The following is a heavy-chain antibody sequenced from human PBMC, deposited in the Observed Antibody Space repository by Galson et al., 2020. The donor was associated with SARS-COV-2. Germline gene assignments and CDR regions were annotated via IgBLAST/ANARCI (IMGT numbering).Heavy chain of an antibody. V-gene: IGHV3-33*01. J-gene: IGHJ6*02. CDR3: ARDERRYGYTGYGIDV. D-gene: IGHD4-17*01. CDR2: IWNDGSNK. CDR1: GFSFRNFG. Sequence: GESLKISCAASGFSFRNFGMHWVRQAPGKGLEWVAVIWNDGSNKYYADSVKGRFTISRDNSKNMLYLQMNSQRAEDTAVYYCARDERRYGYTGYGIDVWGQGTTVTVSS.